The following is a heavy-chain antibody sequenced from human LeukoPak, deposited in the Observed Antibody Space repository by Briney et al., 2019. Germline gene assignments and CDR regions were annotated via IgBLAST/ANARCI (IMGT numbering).Heavy chain of an antibody. V-gene: IGHV1-69*05. CDR1: GGTFSSHA. J-gene: IGHJ4*02. D-gene: IGHD6-6*01. CDR3: ARGSSSSSEPFDY. Sequence: ASVKVSCKASGGTFSSHAISWVRQAPGQGLEWMGRIITIFGTANYAQKFQGRVTITTDESTSTAYMELSSLRSEDTAVYYCARGSSSSSEPFDYWGQGTLVTVSS. CDR2: IITIFGTA.